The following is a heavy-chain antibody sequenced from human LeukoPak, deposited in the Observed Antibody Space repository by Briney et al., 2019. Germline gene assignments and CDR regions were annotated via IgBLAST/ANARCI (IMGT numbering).Heavy chain of an antibody. CDR1: GGSFSDYY. CDR2: INHSGSI. J-gene: IGHJ4*02. D-gene: IGHD5-24*01. Sequence: PSGTLSLTCAVSGGSFSDYYWSWIRQPPGKGLEWIGEINHSGSIKYNPSLKSRVTISVDTSKNQFSLRLNSVTAADTAVYYCARSIDGYKSPEYWGQGTLVTVSS. V-gene: IGHV4-34*01. CDR3: ARSIDGYKSPEY.